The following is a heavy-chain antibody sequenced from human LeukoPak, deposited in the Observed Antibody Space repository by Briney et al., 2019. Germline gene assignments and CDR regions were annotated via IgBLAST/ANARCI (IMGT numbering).Heavy chain of an antibody. D-gene: IGHD2-21*02. CDR3: ARACGGDCYGFDA. V-gene: IGHV4-59*12. CDR2: IYYSGST. CDR1: GGSISSYY. J-gene: IGHJ5*02. Sequence: PSETLSLTCTVSGGSISSYYWSWIRQPPGKGLEWIGYIYYSGSTNYNPSLKSRVTISIDTSKNQFSLKLSSVTAADTAVYYCARACGGDCYGFDAWGQGTLVTVSS.